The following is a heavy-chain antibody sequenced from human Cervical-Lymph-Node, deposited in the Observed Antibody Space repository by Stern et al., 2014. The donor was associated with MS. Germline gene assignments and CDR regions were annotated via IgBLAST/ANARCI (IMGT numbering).Heavy chain of an antibody. CDR2: AWYDGSTA. J-gene: IGHJ4*02. Sequence: QVQLVQSGGGVVQPGTSLRLSCAASGFTFSSYGMHWVRQAPGKGLEWVALAWYDGSTAYYTNSVKGRFTISRDNSKNTLSLQMNSLTAEDTAVYYCARGHIPYAYNYLLDYWGQGTLVTVSS. V-gene: IGHV3-33*01. CDR3: ARGHIPYAYNYLLDY. D-gene: IGHD5-24*01. CDR1: GFTFSSYG.